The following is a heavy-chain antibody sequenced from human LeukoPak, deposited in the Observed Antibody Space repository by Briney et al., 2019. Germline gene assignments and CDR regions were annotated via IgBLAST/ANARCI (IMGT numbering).Heavy chain of an antibody. CDR3: ARWGRLYCSSTSCYAGLPHTVTPDFDY. J-gene: IGHJ4*02. Sequence: SETLSLTCTVSGGSISTYYWNWIRQPPGKGLEWIGYIDYSGSTNYNPSLKSRVTMSVDTSKSQFSVKLTSVTAADTAVYYCARWGRLYCSSTSCYAGLPHTVTPDFDYWGQGTLVTVSS. V-gene: IGHV4-59*01. CDR2: IDYSGST. D-gene: IGHD2-2*01. CDR1: GGSISTYY.